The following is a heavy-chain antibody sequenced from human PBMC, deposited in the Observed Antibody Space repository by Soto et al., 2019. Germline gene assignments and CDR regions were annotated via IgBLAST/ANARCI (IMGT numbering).Heavy chain of an antibody. V-gene: IGHV4-39*01. CDR3: ARTNYYDSSGYYYRYFDY. Sequence: QLQLQESGPGLVKRSETLSLTCTVSGGSISSSSYYWGWIRQPPGNGLEWIGSIFYRGNTYYNPSLKSRVTISVDTSKNQFSLKLTSVTAADTAVYYCARTNYYDSSGYYYRYFDYWGQGTLVTVSS. J-gene: IGHJ4*02. D-gene: IGHD3-22*01. CDR1: GGSISSSSYY. CDR2: IFYRGNT.